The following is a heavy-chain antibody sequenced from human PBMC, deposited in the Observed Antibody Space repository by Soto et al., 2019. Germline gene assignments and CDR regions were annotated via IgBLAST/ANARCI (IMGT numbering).Heavy chain of an antibody. V-gene: IGHV4-31*03. J-gene: IGHJ4*02. Sequence: PSQTLSLTCTVSGGYISSRGYYWSWIRQHPGKGLEWIGYIYYSGSTYYNPSLKSRVTISVDTSKNQFSLKLSSVTAADTAVYYCARGPEIYFDYWGQGTLVTVSS. CDR1: GGYISSRGYY. CDR3: ARGPEIYFDY. CDR2: IYYSGST.